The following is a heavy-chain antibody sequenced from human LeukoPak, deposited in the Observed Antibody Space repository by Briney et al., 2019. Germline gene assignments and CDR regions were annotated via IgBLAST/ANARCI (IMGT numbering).Heavy chain of an antibody. Sequence: SETLSLTCTVSGGFISSYYCNWIRQPAGKGLEWIGRIYTSGSTNYNPSLKSRVTMSVDTSKNQFSLKLSSVTAADTAVYYCARGKGLPPHSGRFDPWGQGTLVTVSS. D-gene: IGHD5-18*01. CDR3: ARGKGLPPHSGRFDP. CDR1: GGFISSYY. J-gene: IGHJ5*02. V-gene: IGHV4-4*07. CDR2: IYTSGST.